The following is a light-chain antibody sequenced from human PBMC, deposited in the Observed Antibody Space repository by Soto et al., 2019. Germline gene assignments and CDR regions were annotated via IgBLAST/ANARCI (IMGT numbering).Light chain of an antibody. V-gene: IGLV2-14*03. CDR3: SSYTSSSTLV. CDR2: DVS. J-gene: IGLJ2*01. CDR1: SSDVGGYNY. Sequence: QSVLTQPASVSGSPGQSITISCTGTSSDVGGYNYVSWYQQHPGKAPKLIIYDVSNRPSGVSNRFSGSKSGNTASLTISGLQVEDEADYYCSSYTSSSTLVFGGGTKLTVL.